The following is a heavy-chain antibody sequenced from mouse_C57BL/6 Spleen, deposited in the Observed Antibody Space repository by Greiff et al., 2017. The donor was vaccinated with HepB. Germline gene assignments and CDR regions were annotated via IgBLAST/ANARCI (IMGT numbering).Heavy chain of an antibody. Sequence: VNVVESGAELARPGASVKLSCKASGYTFTSYGISWVKQRTGQGLEWIGEIYPRSGNTYYNEKFKGKATLTADKSSSTAYMELRSLTSEDSAVYFCARWGSRFDYWGQGTTLTVSS. CDR3: ARWGSRFDY. D-gene: IGHD1-1*01. CDR2: IYPRSGNT. CDR1: GYTFTSYG. J-gene: IGHJ2*01. V-gene: IGHV1-81*01.